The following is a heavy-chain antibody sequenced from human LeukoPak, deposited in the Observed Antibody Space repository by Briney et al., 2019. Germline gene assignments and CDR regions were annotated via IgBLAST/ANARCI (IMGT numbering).Heavy chain of an antibody. CDR2: IFYTGNA. D-gene: IGHD2-15*01. CDR1: GGSISGYH. J-gene: IGHJ5*02. CDR3: ARRTYCSGGRCYGEYWLDP. Sequence: PSETLSLTCSVSGGSISGYHWNWIRQSPGKGLQWIANIFYTGNADYNPSLRSRVAISLDTSKNKVSLILTSVTAADTAIYYCARRTYCSGGRCYGEYWLDPWGPGILVTVSS. V-gene: IGHV4-59*12.